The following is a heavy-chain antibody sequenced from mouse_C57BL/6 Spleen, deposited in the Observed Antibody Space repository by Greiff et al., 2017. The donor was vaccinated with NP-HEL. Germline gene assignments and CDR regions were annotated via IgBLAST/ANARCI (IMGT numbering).Heavy chain of an antibody. CDR1: GFTFSDYG. CDR3: ARRDYSNYLDY. CDR2: ISSGSSTI. V-gene: IGHV5-17*01. D-gene: IGHD2-5*01. J-gene: IGHJ2*01. Sequence: DVQLVESGGGLVKPGGSLKLSCAASGFTFSDYGMHWVRQAPEKGLEWVAYISSGSSTIYYADTVKGRFTISRDNAKNTLFLQMTSLRSEDTAMYYCARRDYSNYLDYWGQGTTLTVSS.